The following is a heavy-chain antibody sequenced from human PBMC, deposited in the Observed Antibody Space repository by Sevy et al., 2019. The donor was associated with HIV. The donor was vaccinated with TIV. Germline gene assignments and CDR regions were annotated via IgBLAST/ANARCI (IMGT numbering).Heavy chain of an antibody. D-gene: IGHD3-10*01. CDR2: ISSSGSTI. J-gene: IGHJ6*02. V-gene: IGHV3-48*03. Sequence: GGSLRLSCTASGFTLSSYEMNWVRQAPGKGLEWVSYISSSGSTIYYAHSVKGRFTISRDNAKNSLYLQMNSLRAEDTAVYYCARDPYGSGSYLLYYYYGMDVWGQGTTVTVSS. CDR1: GFTLSSYE. CDR3: ARDPYGSGSYLLYYYYGMDV.